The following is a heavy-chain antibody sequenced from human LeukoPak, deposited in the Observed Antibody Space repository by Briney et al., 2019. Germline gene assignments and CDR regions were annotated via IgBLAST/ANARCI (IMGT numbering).Heavy chain of an antibody. Sequence: GASVKVSCKASGYTFTSYGISWVRQAPGQGLEWMGWISAYNGNTNYAQKLQGRVTMTTDTSTSTAYMELRSLRSDDTAVYYCARDLGSSGYSFYYGMDVWGQGTTVTVSS. V-gene: IGHV1-18*01. D-gene: IGHD3-22*01. CDR1: GYTFTSYG. CDR2: ISAYNGNT. J-gene: IGHJ6*02. CDR3: ARDLGSSGYSFYYGMDV.